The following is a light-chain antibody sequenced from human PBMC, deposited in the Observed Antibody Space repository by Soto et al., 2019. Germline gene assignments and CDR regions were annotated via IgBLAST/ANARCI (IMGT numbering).Light chain of an antibody. J-gene: IGKJ2*01. Sequence: AIQLTQYTSSLSASVGDRVTITCRASQGISSALAWYQQKPGKAPKLLIYDASSLESEVPSRFSGSGSGTDFTLNISSLQPEDFATYYCQQFNSYPYTFGQGTKLEIK. CDR2: DAS. V-gene: IGKV1-13*02. CDR1: QGISSA. CDR3: QQFNSYPYT.